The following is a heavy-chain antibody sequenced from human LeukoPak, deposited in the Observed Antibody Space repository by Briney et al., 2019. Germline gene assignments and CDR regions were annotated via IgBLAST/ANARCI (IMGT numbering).Heavy chain of an antibody. CDR1: GGSISSGGYS. J-gene: IGHJ4*02. CDR3: ASSGPQLGSFDY. V-gene: IGHV4-30-2*01. CDR2: IYHSGST. Sequence: SETLSLTCAVSGGSISSGGYSWSWIRQPPGKGLEWIGYIYHSGSTYYNPSLKSRVTISVDRSKNQFSLKLSSVTAADTAVYYCASSGPQLGSFDYWGQGTLVTVSS. D-gene: IGHD1-1*01.